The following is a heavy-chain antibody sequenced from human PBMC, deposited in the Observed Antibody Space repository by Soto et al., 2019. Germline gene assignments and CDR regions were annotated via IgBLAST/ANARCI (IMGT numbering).Heavy chain of an antibody. CDR3: AREGSSSSRPHGMDV. CDR1: GYTFTGYY. J-gene: IGHJ6*02. D-gene: IGHD6-6*01. V-gene: IGHV1-2*04. Sequence: ASVKVSCKASGYTFTGYYMHWVRQAPGQGLEWMGWINPNSGGTNYAQKFQGWVTMTRDTSISTAYMELSRLRSDDTAVYYCAREGSSSSRPHGMDVWGQGTTVTVS. CDR2: INPNSGGT.